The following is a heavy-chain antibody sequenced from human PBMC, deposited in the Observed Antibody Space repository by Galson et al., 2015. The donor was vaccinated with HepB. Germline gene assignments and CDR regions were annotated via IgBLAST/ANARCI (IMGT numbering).Heavy chain of an antibody. J-gene: IGHJ6*02. CDR1: GFTFSSYA. V-gene: IGHV3-30-3*01. CDR2: ISYDGSNK. D-gene: IGHD2-15*01. Sequence: SLRLSCAASGFTFSSYAMHWVRQAPGKGLEWVAVISYDGSNKYYADSVKGRFTISRDYSKNTLYLQMNSLRAEDTAVYYCARDEGDCSGGSCYSHYYYYYYGMDVWGQGTTVTVSS. CDR3: ARDEGDCSGGSCYSHYYYYYYGMDV.